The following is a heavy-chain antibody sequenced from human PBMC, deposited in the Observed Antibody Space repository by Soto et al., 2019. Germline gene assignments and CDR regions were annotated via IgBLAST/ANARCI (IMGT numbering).Heavy chain of an antibody. V-gene: IGHV5-51*01. CDR1: GYSFTGYW. CDR3: ARLQAAAGDNDLTFDY. Sequence: GESLKISCKGSGYSFTGYWIGWVRQMPGKGLECMGIIFPGDSDARYSPSFQGHVTISADKSISTAYLQWSSLKASDTAMYYCARLQAAAGDNDLTFDYWGQGTLVTVSS. CDR2: IFPGDSDA. J-gene: IGHJ4*02. D-gene: IGHD6-13*01.